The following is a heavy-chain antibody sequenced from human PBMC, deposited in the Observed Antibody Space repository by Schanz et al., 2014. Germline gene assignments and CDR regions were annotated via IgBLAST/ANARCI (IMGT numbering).Heavy chain of an antibody. CDR3: ARELRLEYYFDY. Sequence: QAQLVQSGAEVKKPGASVKVSCKASGFTFNGYYIHWVRQAPGQGLEWMGRINPNSGGASYAQKFQGRVTMTRDTSISTAYMELSSLRSDDTAVYYCARELRLEYYFDYWGQGTQVTVSS. J-gene: IGHJ4*02. D-gene: IGHD4-17*01. V-gene: IGHV1-2*06. CDR1: GFTFNGYY. CDR2: INPNSGGA.